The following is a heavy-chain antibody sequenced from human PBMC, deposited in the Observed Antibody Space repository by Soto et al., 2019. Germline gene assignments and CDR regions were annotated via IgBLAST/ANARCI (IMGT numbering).Heavy chain of an antibody. D-gene: IGHD2-2*01. CDR2: ISGSGGSK. Sequence: EVQLLESGGGLVQPGGSLRLSCAASGFTFSSYAMSWVRQAPGKGLEWVSAISGSGGSKYYADSVKGRFTISRDNSKNTLYLQMNSLRAEDTAVYYCAKGDIVVVQAAMRWFDPWGQGTLVTVSS. CDR1: GFTFSSYA. CDR3: AKGDIVVVQAAMRWFDP. J-gene: IGHJ5*02. V-gene: IGHV3-23*01.